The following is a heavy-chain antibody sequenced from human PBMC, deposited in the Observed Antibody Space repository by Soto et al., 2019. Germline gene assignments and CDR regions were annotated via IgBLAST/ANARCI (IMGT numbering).Heavy chain of an antibody. CDR3: ARGRPIPVNWFDP. CDR2: IYYSGST. D-gene: IGHD2-2*02. J-gene: IGHJ5*02. Sequence: LETLSVTCTVSGGSISGYYWSWIRQPPGKGLEWIGYIYYSGSTNYNPSLKSRVTISVDTSKNQFSLKLSSVTAADTAVYYCARGRPIPVNWFDPWGQGTLVTVPS. CDR1: GGSISGYY. V-gene: IGHV4-59*01.